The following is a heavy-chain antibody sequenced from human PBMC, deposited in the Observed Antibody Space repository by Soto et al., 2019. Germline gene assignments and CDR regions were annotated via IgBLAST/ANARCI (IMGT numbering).Heavy chain of an antibody. CDR2: ISAYNDNT. J-gene: IGHJ5*02. V-gene: IGHV1-18*01. CDR3: ARGVGSGTYYNQYNWFDP. D-gene: IGHD3-10*01. Sequence: ASVKVSCKASGFTFTSYAISWVRQAPGQGLEWMGWISAYNDNTNYAQKLQGRVTMTTDTSTSTAYMELRSLRSDDTAVYYCARGVGSGTYYNQYNWFDPWGQGTLVTVSS. CDR1: GFTFTSYA.